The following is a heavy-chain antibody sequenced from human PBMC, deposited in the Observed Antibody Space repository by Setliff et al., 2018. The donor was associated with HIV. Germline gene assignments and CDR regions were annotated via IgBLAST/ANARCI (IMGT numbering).Heavy chain of an antibody. D-gene: IGHD3-10*01. Sequence: GGSLRLSCAASGFTFSHYAMTWVRQAPGNGLEWVSAIRGSGSDTYYAASVKVRFTSSRDNSKNTLYLQMKSLRAEDTAVYYCARSVIGYYYYGMDVWGQGTLVTVSS. CDR1: GFTFSHYA. CDR2: IRGSGSDT. CDR3: ARSVIGYYYYGMDV. J-gene: IGHJ6*02. V-gene: IGHV3-23*01.